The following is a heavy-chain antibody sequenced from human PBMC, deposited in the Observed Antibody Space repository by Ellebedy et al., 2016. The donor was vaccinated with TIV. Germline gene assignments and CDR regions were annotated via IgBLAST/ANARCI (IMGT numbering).Heavy chain of an antibody. CDR1: GYSFTSYW. D-gene: IGHD3-22*01. J-gene: IGHJ4*02. Sequence: GESLKISCKGSGYSFTSYWISWVRQMPGKGLEWMGRIDPSDSYTNYSPSFQGHVTISADKSISTAYLQWSSLKASDTAMYYCARRSYYDSSGYYLVYWGQGTLVTVSS. CDR3: ARRSYYDSSGYYLVY. V-gene: IGHV5-10-1*01. CDR2: IDPSDSYT.